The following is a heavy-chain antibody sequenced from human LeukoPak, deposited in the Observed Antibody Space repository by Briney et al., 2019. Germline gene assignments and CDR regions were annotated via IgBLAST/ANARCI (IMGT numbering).Heavy chain of an antibody. Sequence: ASVKVSCKASGYTFTSYYMHWVRQATGQGLEWMGWMNPNSGNTGYAQKFQGRVTMTRNTSISTAYMELSSLRSEDTAVYYCAREYSSDAFDIWGQGTMVTVSS. CDR3: AREYSSDAFDI. V-gene: IGHV1-8*02. CDR2: MNPNSGNT. J-gene: IGHJ3*02. CDR1: GYTFTSYY. D-gene: IGHD6-6*01.